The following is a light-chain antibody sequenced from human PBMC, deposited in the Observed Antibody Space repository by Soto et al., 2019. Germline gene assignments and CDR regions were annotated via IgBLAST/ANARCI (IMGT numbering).Light chain of an antibody. CDR2: DAS. J-gene: IGKJ4*01. CDR1: QSVSSY. Sequence: EIVLTQSPATLSLSPGERATLSCRASQSVSSYLAWYQQKPGQAPRLLIYDASNSATGIPARSSGSGSGTDFTLTISSLEPDDFAVYYCQQRSDWPSTFGGGTKVQIK. V-gene: IGKV3-11*01. CDR3: QQRSDWPST.